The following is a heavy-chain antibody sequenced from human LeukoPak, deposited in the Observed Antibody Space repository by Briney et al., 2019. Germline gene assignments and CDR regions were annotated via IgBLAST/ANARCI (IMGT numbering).Heavy chain of an antibody. Sequence: GGSLRHSCAASGFTFSSYSMNWVRQAPGKGLEWVSSITSSTNYIYYADSVKGRFTISRDDAKNTLYLQMNSLRAEDTAVYYCARDTNYYDSSGYYSGSDFDYWGQGTLVTVSS. CDR1: GFTFSSYS. D-gene: IGHD3-22*01. CDR3: ARDTNYYDSSGYYSGSDFDY. V-gene: IGHV3-21*04. J-gene: IGHJ4*02. CDR2: ITSSTNYI.